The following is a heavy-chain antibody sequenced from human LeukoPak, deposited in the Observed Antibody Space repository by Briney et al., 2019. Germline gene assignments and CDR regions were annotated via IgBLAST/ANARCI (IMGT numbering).Heavy chain of an antibody. CDR1: GGSFSGYY. D-gene: IGHD3-9*01. CDR3: ARLKRSYYDVLSGYYEKYYFDS. V-gene: IGHV4-34*01. J-gene: IGHJ4*02. Sequence: KPSETLSLTCAVYGGSFSGYYWSWIRQPPGTGLEWIGEINHSGSTNYNPSLKRRVIISVDTSKSQSSLKLSSVTAADTAVYYCARLKRSYYDVLSGYYEKYYFDSWGQGTLVTVSS. CDR2: INHSGST.